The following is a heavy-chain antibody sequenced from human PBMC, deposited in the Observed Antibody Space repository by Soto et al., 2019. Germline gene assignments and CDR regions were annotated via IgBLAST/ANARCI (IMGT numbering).Heavy chain of an antibody. D-gene: IGHD3-3*01. CDR1: GYSFTSYW. V-gene: IGHV5-51*01. J-gene: IGHJ4*02. CDR3: ARGRGYDFWSAYTRTFDY. Sequence: GESLKISCKGSGYSFTSYWIGWVRQMPGKGLEWMGIIYPGDSDTRYSPSFQGQVTISADKSISTAYLQWSSLKASDTAMYYCARGRGYDFWSAYTRTFDYWGQGTLVTVSS. CDR2: IYPGDSDT.